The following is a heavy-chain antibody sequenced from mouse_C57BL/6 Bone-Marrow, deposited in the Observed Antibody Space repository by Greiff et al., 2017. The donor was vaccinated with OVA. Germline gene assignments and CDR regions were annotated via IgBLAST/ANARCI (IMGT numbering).Heavy chain of an antibody. CDR3: ARLLRDNAMDY. V-gene: IGHV5-2*01. J-gene: IGHJ4*01. Sequence: EVQRVESGGGLVQPGESLTLSCESNEYEFPSHDMSWVRKTPEKRLELVAAINSDGGSPYYPDTMARRFIISRDNTKKTLYLQMSSLRSEDTALFYSARLLRDNAMDYWGQGTSVTASS. CDR1: EYEFPSHD. D-gene: IGHD1-1*01. CDR2: INSDGGSP.